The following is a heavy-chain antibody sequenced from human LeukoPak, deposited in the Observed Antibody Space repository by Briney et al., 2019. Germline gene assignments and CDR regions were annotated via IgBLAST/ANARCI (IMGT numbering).Heavy chain of an antibody. CDR1: GYTFTSYG. D-gene: IGHD3-3*01. CDR3: ARDQGFWSGYSVGYYYYMDV. V-gene: IGHV1-18*01. Sequence: ASVKVSCKASGYTFTSYGISWVRQAPGQGLEWMGWISAYNGNTNYAQKLQGRVTMTTDTSTSTAYMELRSPRSDDTAVYYCARDQGFWSGYSVGYYYYMDVWGKGTTVTVSS. J-gene: IGHJ6*03. CDR2: ISAYNGNT.